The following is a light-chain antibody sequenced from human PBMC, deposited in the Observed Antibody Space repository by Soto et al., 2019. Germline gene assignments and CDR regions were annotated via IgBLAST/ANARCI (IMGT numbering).Light chain of an antibody. Sequence: DIQMTKSPSSLSASVGDRVTITCRASQTINAYLNWYQQKPGKAPKLLIYAASSLQSGVPSRFSGSVSGTDFTLTISRVQREDFATYSCQESYRTPRTFGQGTRLEI. CDR1: QTINAY. V-gene: IGKV1-39*01. J-gene: IGKJ2*01. CDR3: QESYRTPRT. CDR2: AAS.